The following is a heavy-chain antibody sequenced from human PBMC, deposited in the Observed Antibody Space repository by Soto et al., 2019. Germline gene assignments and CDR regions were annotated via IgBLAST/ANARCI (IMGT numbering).Heavy chain of an antibody. D-gene: IGHD3-3*01. V-gene: IGHV3-23*01. Sequence: GGSLRLSCAASGFTFSSYAMSWVRQAPGKGLEWVSAISGSGGSTYHADSVKGRFTISRDNSKNTLYLQMNSLRAEDTAVYYCARKGKDVLRFLEWFPNWFDPWGQGTLVTVSS. CDR2: ISGSGGST. CDR1: GFTFSSYA. J-gene: IGHJ5*02. CDR3: ARKGKDVLRFLEWFPNWFDP.